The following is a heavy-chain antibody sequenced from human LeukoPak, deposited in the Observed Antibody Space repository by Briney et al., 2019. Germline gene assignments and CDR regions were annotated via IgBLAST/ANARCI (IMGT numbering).Heavy chain of an antibody. J-gene: IGHJ4*01. CDR1: GFTFSDFA. Sequence: GGSLRLSCAASGFTFSDFAMSWVRQAPGQGLEWVSTISGTGELTYYADSVKGRFTISSDKSKSTLYLQMNSLTAEDTAVYYCAKEDWVVPGLIYFDYWGQEPWSPSP. D-gene: IGHD2-21*01. CDR3: AKEDWVVPGLIYFDY. V-gene: IGHV3-23*01. CDR2: ISGTGELT.